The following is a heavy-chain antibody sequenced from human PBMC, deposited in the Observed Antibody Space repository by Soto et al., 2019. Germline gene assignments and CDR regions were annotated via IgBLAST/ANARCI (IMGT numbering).Heavy chain of an antibody. CDR3: ARDPLPKYYDFWSGFMSSRDRNYYYYGMDV. CDR1: GYVFTSYG. D-gene: IGHD3-3*01. V-gene: IGHV1-18*01. CDR2: ISAYNGNT. Sequence: VASVKVSCEASGYVFTSYGISWVRQAPGQGLEWMGWISAYNGNTNYAQKLQGRVTMTTDTSTSTAYMELRSLRSDDTAVYYCARDPLPKYYDFWSGFMSSRDRNYYYYGMDVWGQGTTVTVSS. J-gene: IGHJ6*02.